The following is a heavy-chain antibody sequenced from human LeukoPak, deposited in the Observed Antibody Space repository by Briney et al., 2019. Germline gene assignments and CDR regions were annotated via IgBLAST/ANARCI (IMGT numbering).Heavy chain of an antibody. V-gene: IGHV3-30*01. Sequence: PGRSLRLSCAASGFTLSSYAMHWVRQAPGKGLEWVAVISYDGSNKYYADSVKGRFTISRDNSKHTLYLQMNRLRAEDTAVYYCAKGPYMEVAWWELTKPSTDAFDIWGQGTMVTVSS. CDR3: AKGPYMEVAWWELTKPSTDAFDI. CDR1: GFTLSSYA. J-gene: IGHJ3*02. CDR2: ISYDGSNK. D-gene: IGHD2-15*01.